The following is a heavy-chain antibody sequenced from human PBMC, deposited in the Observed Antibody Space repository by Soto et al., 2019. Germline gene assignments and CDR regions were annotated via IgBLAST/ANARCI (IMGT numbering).Heavy chain of an antibody. V-gene: IGHV1-18*01. D-gene: IGHD1-26*01. Sequence: GPEVKKPGASVKVSCKASGNAFTRYGISWVRQATGQGLAWMGWISGYRGNTNYARNLQGRVTMTTDTSTSTVYMELRSLRSDDTAVYYCARDGDQWDPRYLDYWGQGTVVTVFS. J-gene: IGHJ4*02. CDR3: ARDGDQWDPRYLDY. CDR1: GNAFTRYG. CDR2: ISGYRGNT.